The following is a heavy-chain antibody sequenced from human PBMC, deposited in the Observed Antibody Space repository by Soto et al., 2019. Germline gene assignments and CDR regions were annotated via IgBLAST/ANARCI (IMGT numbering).Heavy chain of an antibody. J-gene: IGHJ4*02. CDR3: ARESEDLTSNFDY. CDR2: ISSTTNYI. Sequence: GGSLRLSCAASGFTFSRYSMDWVRQAPGKGLEWVSSISSTTNYIYYADSMKGRFTVSRDNAKNSVYLDMNSLSAEDTAVYYCARESEDLTSNFDYWGQGTLVTVSS. V-gene: IGHV3-21*01. CDR1: GFTFSRYS.